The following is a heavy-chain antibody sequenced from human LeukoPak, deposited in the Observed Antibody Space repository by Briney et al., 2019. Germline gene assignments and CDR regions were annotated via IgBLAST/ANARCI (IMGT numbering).Heavy chain of an antibody. J-gene: IGHJ5*02. Sequence: PSETLSLTCAVYGGSFSGYYWSWIRQPPGKELEWIGYIYYSGSTNYNPSLKSRVTISVDTSKNQFSLKLSSVTAADTAVYYCASHSSSWHKFDPWGQGTLVTVSS. CDR1: GGSFSGYY. CDR2: IYYSGST. D-gene: IGHD6-13*01. CDR3: ASHSSSWHKFDP. V-gene: IGHV4-59*01.